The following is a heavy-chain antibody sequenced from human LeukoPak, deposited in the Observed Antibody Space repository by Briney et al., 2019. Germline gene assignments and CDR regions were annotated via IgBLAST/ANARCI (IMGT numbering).Heavy chain of an antibody. J-gene: IGHJ4*02. CDR2: ISGSGGST. Sequence: GGSLRLSCAASGFTLSSYAMSWVRQAPGKGLEWVSAISGSGGSTYYAESVKGRFTISRDNSKNTLYLQMNSLRAEDTAVYYCAKDAPVNIVVVPAANSWGQGTLVTVSS. V-gene: IGHV3-23*01. CDR1: GFTLSSYA. D-gene: IGHD2-2*01. CDR3: AKDAPVNIVVVPAANS.